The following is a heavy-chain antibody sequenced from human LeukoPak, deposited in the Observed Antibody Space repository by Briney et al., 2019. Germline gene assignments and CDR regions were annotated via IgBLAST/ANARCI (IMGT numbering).Heavy chain of an antibody. D-gene: IGHD5-24*01. CDR1: GGSFSRYY. V-gene: IGHV4-34*01. CDR3: ARGATISETGYFDF. CDR2: IDHRGDT. Sequence: KTSETLSLTCAVYGGSFSRYYWSWIRQSPGKGLEWIAEIDHRGDTNYNPSVKSRVTISVDTSKNQFSLKARSLSAADTAVYYCARGATISETGYFDFWGQGTLVTVSS. J-gene: IGHJ4*03.